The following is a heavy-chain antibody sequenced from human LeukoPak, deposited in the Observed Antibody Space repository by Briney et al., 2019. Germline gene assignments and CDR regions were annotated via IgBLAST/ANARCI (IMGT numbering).Heavy chain of an antibody. J-gene: IGHJ6*02. D-gene: IGHD1-1*01. V-gene: IGHV3-30*18. CDR2: ISCDGSIR. Sequence: GGSLRLSCAASGFTFSTYGVHWVRQAPGKGLEWVAVISCDGSIRYYADSVRGGFTISRDNSKKTQYLKMSTLRAEDAAVYHCAKALLAGTYSYYAMDVWGQGTTVTVSS. CDR1: GFTFSTYG. CDR3: AKALLAGTYSYYAMDV.